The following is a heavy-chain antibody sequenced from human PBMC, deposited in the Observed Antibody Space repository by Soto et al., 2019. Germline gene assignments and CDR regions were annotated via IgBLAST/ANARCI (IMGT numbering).Heavy chain of an antibody. Sequence: VGSLRLSCAASGFTFSSYDMHWVRQATGKGLEWVSAIGTAGDTYYPGSVKGRFTISRENAKNSLYLQMNSLRAGDTAVYYCARRAARPGYYGMDVWGQGTTVTVSS. CDR2: IGTAGDT. CDR1: GFTFSSYD. D-gene: IGHD6-6*01. CDR3: ARRAARPGYYGMDV. V-gene: IGHV3-13*01. J-gene: IGHJ6*02.